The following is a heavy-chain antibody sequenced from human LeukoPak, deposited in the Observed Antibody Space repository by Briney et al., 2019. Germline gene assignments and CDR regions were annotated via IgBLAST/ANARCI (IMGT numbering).Heavy chain of an antibody. Sequence: ASVTVSCKASGYTFTTYAMHWVRQAPGQGLEWMGWISAYNGNTNYAQKLQGRVTMTTDTSTSTAYMELRSLRSDDTAVYYCARDLRAVAGTIFDYWGQGTLVTVSS. J-gene: IGHJ4*02. D-gene: IGHD6-19*01. V-gene: IGHV1-18*01. CDR2: ISAYNGNT. CDR1: GYTFTTYA. CDR3: ARDLRAVAGTIFDY.